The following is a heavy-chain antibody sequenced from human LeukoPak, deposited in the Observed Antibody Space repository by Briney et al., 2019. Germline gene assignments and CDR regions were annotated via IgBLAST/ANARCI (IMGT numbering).Heavy chain of an antibody. D-gene: IGHD6-6*01. V-gene: IGHV3-23*01. CDR3: AREVAARPHYYYYGMDV. Sequence: GGSLRLSCAASGFTFSSYAMSWVRQAPGKGLEWVSTISGGDSSTYYADSVRGRFTISRDNSKNTVFLQMNSLRAEDTAVYYCAREVAARPHYYYYGMDVWGQGTTVTVSS. CDR1: GFTFSSYA. CDR2: ISGGDSST. J-gene: IGHJ6*02.